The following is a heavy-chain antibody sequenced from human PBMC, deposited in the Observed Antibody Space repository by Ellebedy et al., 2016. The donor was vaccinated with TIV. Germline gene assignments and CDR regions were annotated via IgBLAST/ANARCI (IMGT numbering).Heavy chain of an antibody. V-gene: IGHV1-46*01. CDR2: VNPGGGRT. Sequence: AVSVKVSCKASGFTFTSYYIHWVRRAPGQGLEWMGRVNPGGGRTKFAPNFQGRLTMTRDTSTSEVYMEVRSLRSDDTAVYYCAREGASAGADYFDYWGQGTLVIVSS. CDR3: AREGASAGADYFDY. CDR1: GFTFTSYY. D-gene: IGHD1-26*01. J-gene: IGHJ4*02.